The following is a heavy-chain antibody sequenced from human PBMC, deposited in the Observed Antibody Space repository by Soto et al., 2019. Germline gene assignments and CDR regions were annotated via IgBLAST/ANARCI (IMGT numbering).Heavy chain of an antibody. CDR1: GFTFSNYA. CDR3: AKPSLTTVTLVRFDD. D-gene: IGHD4-17*01. V-gene: IGHV3-23*01. J-gene: IGHJ4*02. CDR2: IGSGGVT. Sequence: GGSLRLSCAASGFTFSNYALSWVRQPPGKGLEWVSSIGSGGVTYYADSVKGRFTISRDNSRNTVYLQMNSLRAEDTAVYYCAKPSLTTVTLVRFDDWGRGTLVTVSS.